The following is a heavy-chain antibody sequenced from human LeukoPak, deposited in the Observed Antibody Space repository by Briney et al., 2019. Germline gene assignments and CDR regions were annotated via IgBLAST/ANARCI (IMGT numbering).Heavy chain of an antibody. D-gene: IGHD2-15*01. CDR3: ARGGLLGYCSGGSCYGWFDP. J-gene: IGHJ5*02. V-gene: IGHV4-59*01. CDR2: IYYSGST. Sequence: SETLSLTCTVSGGSISSYYWSWIRQPPGKGLEWIGYIYYSGSTNYNPSLKSRVTISVDTSKNQFSLKLSSVTAADTAVYYCARGGLLGYCSGGSCYGWFDPWGQGTLVTVSS. CDR1: GGSISSYY.